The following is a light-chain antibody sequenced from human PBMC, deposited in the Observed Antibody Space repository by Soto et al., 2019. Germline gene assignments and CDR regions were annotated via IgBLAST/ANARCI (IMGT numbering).Light chain of an antibody. CDR3: QQFHSFPIT. CDR2: GAS. CDR1: QDISSH. J-gene: IGKJ5*01. V-gene: IGKV1-9*01. Sequence: IQLTQSPSSLSASVRDRVTITCRASQDISSHLAWYQQKPGKAPNLLIYGASTLQSGVPSRFSGSGSGTDFTLTISSLQPEDFATYYWQQFHSFPITFGQGTRLEIK.